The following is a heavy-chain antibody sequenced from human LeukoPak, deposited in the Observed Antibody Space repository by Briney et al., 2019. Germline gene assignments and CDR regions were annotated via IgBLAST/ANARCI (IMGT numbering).Heavy chain of an antibody. CDR3: ARAAPYSSSFKYFQH. J-gene: IGHJ1*01. D-gene: IGHD6-13*01. V-gene: IGHV3-23*01. CDR1: GFTFSSYA. Sequence: PGGSLRLSCAASGFTFSSYAMSWVRQAPGKGLEWVSAISGSGGSTYYADSVKGRFTISRDNAKNSLYLQMNSLRDEDTAVYYCARAAPYSSSFKYFQHWGQGTLVTVSS. CDR2: ISGSGGST.